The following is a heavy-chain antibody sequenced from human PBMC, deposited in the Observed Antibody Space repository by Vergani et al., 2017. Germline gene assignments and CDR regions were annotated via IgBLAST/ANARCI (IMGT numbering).Heavy chain of an antibody. CDR2: IVVGSGNT. CDR1: GFTFTSSA. D-gene: IGHD4-11*01. J-gene: IGHJ6*03. V-gene: IGHV1-58*02. Sequence: QMQLVQSGPEVKKPGTSVKVSCKASGFTFTSSAMQGVRQARVQRLEWIGWIVVGSGNTNYAQKFQERVTITRDMYTSTAYMELRSLRSEDTAVYYWEGGRRIYSNYFYYYYMDVWGKGTTVTVSS. CDR3: EGGRRIYSNYFYYYYMDV.